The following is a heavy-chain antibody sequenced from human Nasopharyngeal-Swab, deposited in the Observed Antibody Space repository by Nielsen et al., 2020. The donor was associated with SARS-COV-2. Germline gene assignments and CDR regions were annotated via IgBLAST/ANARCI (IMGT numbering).Heavy chain of an antibody. J-gene: IGHJ4*02. CDR1: GFTFSSYG. D-gene: IGHD3-22*01. V-gene: IGHV3-30*03. Sequence: GGSLRLSCAASGFTFSSYGMHWVRQAPGKGLEWVAVISYDGSNKYYADSVKSRFTISRDNSKNTLYLQMNSLRAEDTAVYYCARSEDYYDSSGYYYVEGYFDYWGQGTLVTVSS. CDR3: ARSEDYYDSSGYYYVEGYFDY. CDR2: ISYDGSNK.